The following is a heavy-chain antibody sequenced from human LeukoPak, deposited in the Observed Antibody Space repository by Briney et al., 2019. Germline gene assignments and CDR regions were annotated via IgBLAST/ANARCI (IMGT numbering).Heavy chain of an antibody. J-gene: IGHJ4*02. Sequence: ASVKVPCKASGYTFTGYYMHWVRQAPGRGLEWMGWINPNSGGTNYAQKFQGRVTMTRDTSISTAYMELSRLRSDDTAVYYGARAPIITMVRGVIRSYFDYWGQGTLVTVSS. CDR2: INPNSGGT. CDR1: GYTFTGYY. CDR3: ARAPIITMVRGVIRSYFDY. V-gene: IGHV1-2*02. D-gene: IGHD3-10*01.